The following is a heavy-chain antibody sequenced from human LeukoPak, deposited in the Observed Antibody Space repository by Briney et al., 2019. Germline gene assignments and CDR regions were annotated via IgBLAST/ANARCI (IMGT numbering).Heavy chain of an antibody. J-gene: IGHJ4*02. Sequence: GGSLKLSCAASGFTFSSYGMHWVRQAPGKGLEWVAFIRYDGSNKYYADSVKGRFTISRDNSKNTLYLQMNSPRAEDTAVYYCAKERDTAMVTIDYWGQGTLVTVSS. D-gene: IGHD5-18*01. CDR2: IRYDGSNK. CDR1: GFTFSSYG. V-gene: IGHV3-30*02. CDR3: AKERDTAMVTIDY.